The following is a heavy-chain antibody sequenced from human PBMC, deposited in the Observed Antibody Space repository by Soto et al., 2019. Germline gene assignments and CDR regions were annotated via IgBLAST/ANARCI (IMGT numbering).Heavy chain of an antibody. V-gene: IGHV3-23*01. CDR3: ARFPHVKVGTPDNWYFDL. Sequence: DVQLLESGGGLIQPGGSLRLSCAASGFTFSNYAMGWVRQAPGKGLEWVSGISGGGDSTHYADSVKGRFTISRDNPKNTLYLQVGSLRAEDTATYFCARFPHVKVGTPDNWYFDLWGRGTLVTVSS. D-gene: IGHD1-26*01. J-gene: IGHJ2*01. CDR2: ISGGGDST. CDR1: GFTFSNYA.